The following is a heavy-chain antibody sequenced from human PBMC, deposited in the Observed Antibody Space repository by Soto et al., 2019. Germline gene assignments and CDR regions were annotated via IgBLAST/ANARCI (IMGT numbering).Heavy chain of an antibody. CDR1: GFPFSSTD. V-gene: IGHV3-23*01. Sequence: LRLSCAASGFPFSSTDMTWVRQAPGKGLEWVSTIDGSGGTTYYADSVKGRFTISRDNSINTVFLQMNSLRADDTALYFCAKNSGWFNTWGQGALVTVS. CDR3: AKNSGWFNT. CDR2: IDGSGGTT. D-gene: IGHD3-10*01. J-gene: IGHJ5*02.